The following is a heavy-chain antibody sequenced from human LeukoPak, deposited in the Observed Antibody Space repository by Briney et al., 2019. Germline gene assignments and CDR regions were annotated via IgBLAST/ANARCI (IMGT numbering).Heavy chain of an antibody. V-gene: IGHV4-39*01. D-gene: IGHD6-19*01. Sequence: SETLSLTCTVSGGSISSSTYYWGWIRQPPGKGLEWIGTINYSGNTYYNPSLKSRVTMSVDTSKNQLSLKLSSVTAADTAVYYCARGHLRGWYRGRFDYWGQGTLVTVSS. CDR1: GGSISSSTYY. CDR2: INYSGNT. CDR3: ARGHLRGWYRGRFDY. J-gene: IGHJ4*02.